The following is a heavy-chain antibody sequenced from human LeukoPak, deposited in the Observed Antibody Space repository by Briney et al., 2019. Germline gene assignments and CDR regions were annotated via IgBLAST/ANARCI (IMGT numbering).Heavy chain of an antibody. CDR1: GGTFSSYA. J-gene: IGHJ2*01. CDR2: IVPILGTA. Sequence: ASVKVSCKASGGTFSSYAISWVRQAPGQGLEWMGGIVPILGTASYAQKFQGRVTITADESTSTAFMELSSLRVDDTAVYYCASNVWLRGGDYWYFDLWGRGTLVTVSS. D-gene: IGHD5-18*01. V-gene: IGHV1-69*13. CDR3: ASNVWLRGGDYWYFDL.